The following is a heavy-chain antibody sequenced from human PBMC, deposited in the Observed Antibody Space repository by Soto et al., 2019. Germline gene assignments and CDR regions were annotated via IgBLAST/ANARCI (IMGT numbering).Heavy chain of an antibody. Sequence: EVQLVESGGGLVQPGGSLRLSCAASGFSFRYYWMTWVRQAPGKGLEWVANISPDGSDKYYVDSVKGRFTISRDHVKNSLYLQVNSLSVDDTALYYCARSRIDLWGRGTLVTVSS. J-gene: IGHJ2*01. CDR3: ARSRIDL. V-gene: IGHV3-7*01. CDR2: ISPDGSDK. CDR1: GFSFRYYW.